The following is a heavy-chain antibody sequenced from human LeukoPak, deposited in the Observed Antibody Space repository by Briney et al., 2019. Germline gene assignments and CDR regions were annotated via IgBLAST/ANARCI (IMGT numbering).Heavy chain of an antibody. J-gene: IGHJ4*02. CDR1: GGTFSSYA. CDR2: IIPIFGTA. Sequence: SVKVSCKASGGTFSSYAISWVRQAPGQGLEWMGGIIPIFGTANYAQKFQGRVTITTDESTSTAYMELSSLRSEDTAVYYCATGGRYYYDSSGYPRYWGQGTLVTVSS. CDR3: ATGGRYYYDSSGYPRY. D-gene: IGHD3-22*01. V-gene: IGHV1-69*05.